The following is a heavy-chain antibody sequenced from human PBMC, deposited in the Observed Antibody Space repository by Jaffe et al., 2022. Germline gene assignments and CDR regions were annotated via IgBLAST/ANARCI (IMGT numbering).Heavy chain of an antibody. V-gene: IGHV1-8*01. D-gene: IGHD6-6*01. CDR2: MNPNSANT. J-gene: IGHJ6*03. CDR1: GYTFTSYD. CDR3: ARGLKKQLVWQSDNYYYYMDV. Sequence: QVQLVQSGTEVKKPGASVKVSCQASGYTFTSYDITWVRQATGQGLEWMGWMNPNSANTGYAQKFRGRVIMTRDTTTSTAYLEVYSLRSDDTAVYYCARGLKKQLVWQSDNYYYYMDVWGKGTTVTVSS.